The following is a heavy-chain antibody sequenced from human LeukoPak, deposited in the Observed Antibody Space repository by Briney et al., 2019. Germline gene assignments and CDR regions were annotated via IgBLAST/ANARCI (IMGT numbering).Heavy chain of an antibody. V-gene: IGHV3-23*01. J-gene: IGHJ1*01. D-gene: IGHD2-21*01. CDR3: GKDRMVVVIAGLQH. CDR2: ISGSGGST. Sequence: PGGSLRLICAVSGFTFTSYAKSWVRQAPGKGLEWVSAISGSGGSTYYADSVKGRFTISRDNSKNTLYLQMNSLRAEDTAVYYCGKDRMVVVIAGLQHWGQGTLVTVSS. CDR1: GFTFTSYA.